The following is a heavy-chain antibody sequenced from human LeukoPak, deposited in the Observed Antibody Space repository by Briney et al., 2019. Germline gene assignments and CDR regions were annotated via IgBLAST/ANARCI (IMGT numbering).Heavy chain of an antibody. CDR2: IKQDGSDK. V-gene: IGHV3-7*03. CDR1: GFSFSSYW. D-gene: IGHD3-3*02. CDR3: AKIRPPAYDI. Sequence: PGGSLRLSCAASGFSFSSYWMSWVRQAPGKGLEWVANIKQDGSDKKYVDSVKGRFTISRDNSKNTLYLQMNSLRAEDTAVYYCAKIRPPAYDIWGQGTMVTVSS. J-gene: IGHJ3*02.